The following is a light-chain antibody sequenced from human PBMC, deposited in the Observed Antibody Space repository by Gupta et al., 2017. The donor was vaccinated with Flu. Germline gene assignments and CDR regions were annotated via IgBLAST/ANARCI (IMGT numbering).Light chain of an antibody. Sequence: DIQMTQSPSPLSASVGDRVTITCRASQSISSYLNWYQQKPGKAPKLLIYAASSLQSGVPSRFSGSGSGTDFTLTISSLQPEDFATYYCQQRDSTPRTFGGGTKVEIK. V-gene: IGKV1-39*01. CDR3: QQRDSTPRT. CDR1: QSISSY. J-gene: IGKJ4*01. CDR2: AAS.